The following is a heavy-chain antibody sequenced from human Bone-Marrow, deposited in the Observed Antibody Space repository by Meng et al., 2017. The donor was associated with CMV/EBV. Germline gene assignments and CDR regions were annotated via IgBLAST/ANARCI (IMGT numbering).Heavy chain of an antibody. CDR3: VRSPFWSGYHSYFVY. D-gene: IGHD3-3*01. CDR1: GGSFSNYY. Sequence: SETLSLTCAVYGGSFSNYYWSWIRQPPGKGLEWIGEINHSGSTNYNPSLKSRVTISVETSKNQFSLKLSSVTAADTAVYYCVRSPFWSGYHSYFVYWGQGTLVTVSS. J-gene: IGHJ4*02. CDR2: INHSGST. V-gene: IGHV4-34*01.